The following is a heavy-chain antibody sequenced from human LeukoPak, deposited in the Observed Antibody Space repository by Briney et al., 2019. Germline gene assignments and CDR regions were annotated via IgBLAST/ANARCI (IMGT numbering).Heavy chain of an antibody. J-gene: IGHJ4*02. Sequence: PGGSLRFSCAASGLTLSTYAMSWVRQAPGKGLEWVSAISGGGGSTYYADSVKGRFIISRDNSKNTLYLQMNSLRAEDTAVYYCAKDKIGVAGNFDYWGQGTLVTVSS. CDR2: ISGGGGST. CDR3: AKDKIGVAGNFDY. CDR1: GLTLSTYA. D-gene: IGHD3-22*01. V-gene: IGHV3-23*01.